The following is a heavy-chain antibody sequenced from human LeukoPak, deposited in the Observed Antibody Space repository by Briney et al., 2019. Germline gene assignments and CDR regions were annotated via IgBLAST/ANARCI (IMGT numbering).Heavy chain of an antibody. D-gene: IGHD6-13*01. CDR3: ARGPSSSWYRYYYYYMDV. CDR2: INHSGST. V-gene: IGHV4-34*01. CDR1: GGSFSGYY. Sequence: PSETLSLTCAVYGGSFSGYYWSWIRQPPGKGLEWIGEINHSGSTNYNPSLKSRVTISVDTSKNQFSLKLSSVTAADTAVYYCARGPSSSWYRYYYYYMDVWGKGTTVTVSS. J-gene: IGHJ6*03.